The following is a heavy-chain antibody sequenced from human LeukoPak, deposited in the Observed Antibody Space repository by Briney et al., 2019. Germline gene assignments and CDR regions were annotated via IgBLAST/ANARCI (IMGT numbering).Heavy chain of an antibody. D-gene: IGHD2-2*02. CDR2: IYYSGST. CDR3: ARRYTASPGERFDC. CDR1: GGSISNYY. V-gene: IGHV4-59*08. Sequence: SETLSLTCTVSGGSISNYYWTWIRQPPGKGLEWIGYIYYSGSTNYNPSLSSRVTISLDTSKNQFSLMLRSLTAADTAVYYCARRYTASPGERFDCWGQGTLVTVSS. J-gene: IGHJ4*02.